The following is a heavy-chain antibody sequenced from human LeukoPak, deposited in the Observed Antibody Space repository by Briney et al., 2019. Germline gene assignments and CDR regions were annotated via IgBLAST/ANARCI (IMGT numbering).Heavy chain of an antibody. D-gene: IGHD3-3*01. CDR1: GFTFSSYA. CDR3: ARGDGVYYYYYGMDV. CDR2: ISGSGGST. V-gene: IGHV3-23*01. J-gene: IGHJ6*02. Sequence: GGSLRLSCAASGFTFSSYAMSWVRQAPGKGLEWVSAISGSGGSTYYADSVKGRFTISRDNSKNTLYLQMNSLRAEDTAVYYCARGDGVYYYYYGMDVWGQGTTVTVSS.